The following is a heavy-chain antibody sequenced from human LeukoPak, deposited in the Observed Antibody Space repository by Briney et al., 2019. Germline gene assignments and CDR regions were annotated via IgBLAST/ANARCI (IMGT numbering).Heavy chain of an antibody. CDR1: GFTFNNYD. J-gene: IGHJ4*02. CDR3: ARGVTMVRGVGEIYYFDS. CDR2: IGIAGDT. D-gene: IGHD3-10*01. V-gene: IGHV3-13*01. Sequence: GSLRLSCAASGFTFNNYDMHWVRPPTGKGLEWVSAIGIAGDTYYPGSVKGRFSISRENAKNSLYLQMNSLRAGDSAVYYCARGVTMVRGVGEIYYFDSWGQGTLVTVSS.